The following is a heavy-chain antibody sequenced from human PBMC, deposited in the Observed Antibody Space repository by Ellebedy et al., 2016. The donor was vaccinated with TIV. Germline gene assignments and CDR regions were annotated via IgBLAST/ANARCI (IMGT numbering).Heavy chain of an antibody. Sequence: GESLKIPCQGSGYNFANYWFGWVRQMPEKGMEWMGVIFPGDSDIKYSPSVQGHVTLSVDKSLNTAYLHWSSLGASDSGIYFCARCLTSYGALPEYCHHWGQGTLVSVSS. V-gene: IGHV5-51*01. CDR3: ARCLTSYGALPEYCHH. CDR2: IFPGDSDI. J-gene: IGHJ1*01. D-gene: IGHD4-17*01. CDR1: GYNFANYW.